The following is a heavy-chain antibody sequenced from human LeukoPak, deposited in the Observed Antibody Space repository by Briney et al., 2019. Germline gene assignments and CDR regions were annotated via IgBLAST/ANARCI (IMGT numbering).Heavy chain of an antibody. D-gene: IGHD2-2*01. CDR1: GYTFTSYY. Sequence: GALVKVSCKASGYTFTSYYMHWVRQAPGQGLEWMGIINPSGGSTSYAQKFQGRVTMTRDTSTSTVYMELSSLRSEDTAVYYCARDHIVVVPAAIDLYYYYMDVWGKGTTVTVSS. J-gene: IGHJ6*03. CDR3: ARDHIVVVPAAIDLYYYYMDV. V-gene: IGHV1-46*01. CDR2: INPSGGST.